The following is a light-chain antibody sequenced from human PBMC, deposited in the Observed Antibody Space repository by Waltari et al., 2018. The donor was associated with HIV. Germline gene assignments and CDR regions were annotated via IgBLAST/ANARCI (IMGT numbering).Light chain of an antibody. CDR2: KDN. CDR3: AVWDESLDGWL. Sequence: QSELTQSPSASGTPGQRITIYCSGSSSNIERNYVYWYKQFPGATPKVLIYKDNDRPAGVPDRISGSKSGTSASLLISGLRSDDEADYYCAVWDESLDGWLFGGGTKLTVL. V-gene: IGLV1-47*01. CDR1: SSNIERNY. J-gene: IGLJ3*02.